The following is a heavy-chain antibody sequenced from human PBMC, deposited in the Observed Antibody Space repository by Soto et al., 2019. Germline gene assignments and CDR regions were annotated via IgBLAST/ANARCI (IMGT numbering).Heavy chain of an antibody. V-gene: IGHV3-30*18. Sequence: GGSLRLSCAASGFTFSSYGMHWVRQAPGKGLEWVAVISYDGSNKYYADSVKGRFTISRDNSKNTLYLQMNSLRAEDTAVYYCAKEEADKQMVYATYYYYYGMDVWGQGTTVTVSS. CDR3: AKEEADKQMVYATYYYYYGMDV. CDR2: ISYDGSNK. CDR1: GFTFSSYG. D-gene: IGHD2-8*01. J-gene: IGHJ6*02.